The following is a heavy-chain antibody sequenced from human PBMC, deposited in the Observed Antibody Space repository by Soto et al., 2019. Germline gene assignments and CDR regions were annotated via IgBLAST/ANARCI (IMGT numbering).Heavy chain of an antibody. J-gene: IGHJ4*02. CDR2: ISYDGSNK. Sequence: QVQLVESGGGVVQPGRSLRLSCAASGFTFSSYAMHWVRQAPGKGLEWVAVISYDGSNKYYADSVKGRFTISRDNSKNTLYLQMNSLRAEDTAVYYSASGSYYHPGDYWGQGTLVTVSS. CDR1: GFTFSSYA. D-gene: IGHD1-26*01. CDR3: ASGSYYHPGDY. V-gene: IGHV3-30-3*01.